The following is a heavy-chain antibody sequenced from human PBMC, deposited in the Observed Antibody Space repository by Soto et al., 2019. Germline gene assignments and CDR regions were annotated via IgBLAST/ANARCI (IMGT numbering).Heavy chain of an antibody. J-gene: IGHJ6*03. CDR1: GGSISSYY. CDR3: ARGRPQKGGYCSSTSCYSYYYYYMDV. CDR2: IYYSGST. Sequence: SETLSLTCTVSGGSISSYYWSWIRQPPGKGLEWIGYIYYSGSTNYNPSLKSRVTISVDTSKNQFSLKLSSVTAADTAVYYCARGRPQKGGYCSSTSCYSYYYYYMDVWGKGPRSPSP. D-gene: IGHD2-2*01. V-gene: IGHV4-59*01.